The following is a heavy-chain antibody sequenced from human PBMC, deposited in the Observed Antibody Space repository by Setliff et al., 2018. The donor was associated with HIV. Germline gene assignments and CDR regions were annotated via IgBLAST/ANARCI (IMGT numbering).Heavy chain of an antibody. CDR3: ARSALLYATRGGWFDP. V-gene: IGHV4-39*01. CDR2: IYHSGST. Sequence: SETLSLTCTVSGGSISSSSYYWGWIRQPPGKGLEWLGSIYHSGSTYYSPSLKSRVTISIDTSKHQFSLTLSSLSAADTAVYYCARSALLYATRGGWFDPWGQGTLVTVSS. CDR1: GGSISSSSYY. D-gene: IGHD3-10*01. J-gene: IGHJ5*02.